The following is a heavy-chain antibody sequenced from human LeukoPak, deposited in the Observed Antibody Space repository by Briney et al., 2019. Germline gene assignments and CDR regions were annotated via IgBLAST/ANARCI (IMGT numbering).Heavy chain of an antibody. CDR2: INSDGSST. V-gene: IGHV3-74*01. CDR3: ARQVVTLSSDAFDI. Sequence: PGGSLRLSCAASGFTFSNYWMHWVRQAPGKGLVWVSRINSDGSSTSYADSVTGRFTISRDNAKNTLYLQMNSLRAEDTAVYYCARQVVTLSSDAFDIWGQGTMVTVSS. CDR1: GFTFSNYW. D-gene: IGHD2-21*02. J-gene: IGHJ3*02.